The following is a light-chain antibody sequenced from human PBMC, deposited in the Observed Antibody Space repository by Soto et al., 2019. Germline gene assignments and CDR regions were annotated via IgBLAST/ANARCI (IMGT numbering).Light chain of an antibody. CDR1: QSVNSN. J-gene: IGKJ4*01. CDR3: QQYNDWPLT. CDR2: GAS. Sequence: EKVMTQSPAALSVSPGERATLSCRASQSVNSNLAWYQQKPGQAPRLLLYGASTRATGIPARFSGSASGTELTHTISSLQSEDSAVYYCQQYNDWPLTFGGGTKVQIK. V-gene: IGKV3-15*01.